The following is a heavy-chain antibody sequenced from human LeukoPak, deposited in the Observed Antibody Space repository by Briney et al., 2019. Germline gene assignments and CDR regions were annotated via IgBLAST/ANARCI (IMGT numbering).Heavy chain of an antibody. CDR2: IYGAGAT. V-gene: IGHV3-53*01. J-gene: IGHJ4*02. Sequence: GGSLTLSCAASGFTVSDDYLAWVRQAPGTGLEWISVIYGAGATYYSDSVKGGFTISRDGSKNMLFLQLTNLSPEDGAVYYCARLLPASRHYFDYWGQGTPVTVSS. D-gene: IGHD2-15*01. CDR1: GFTVSDDY. CDR3: ARLLPASRHYFDY.